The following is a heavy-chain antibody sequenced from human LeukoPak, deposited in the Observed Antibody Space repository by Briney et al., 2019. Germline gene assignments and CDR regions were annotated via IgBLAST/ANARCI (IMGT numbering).Heavy chain of an antibody. CDR1: GYTFTSYG. J-gene: IGHJ4*02. CDR2: ISAYNGNT. D-gene: IGHD3-22*01. CDR3: ARDQWYYYDSSGADC. V-gene: IGHV1-18*01. Sequence: ASVKVSCKASGYTFTSYGISWVRQAPGQGLEWMGWISAYNGNTNYAQKLQGRVTMTTDTSTSTAYMELRSLRSDDTAVYYCARDQWYYYDSSGADCWGQGTLATVSS.